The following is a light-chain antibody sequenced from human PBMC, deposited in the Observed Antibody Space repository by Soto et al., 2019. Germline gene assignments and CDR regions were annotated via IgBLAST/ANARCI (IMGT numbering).Light chain of an antibody. Sequence: QSALTQPASVSGSPGQSITISCTGTSSDVGTYNYVSWYQQHPDKVPKLIVYEVSNRPSGVSNRFSGSKSGNTASLTISGLQAEDEADYYCSSHTRSATVVFGGGTKLTVL. V-gene: IGLV2-14*01. CDR1: SSDVGTYNY. J-gene: IGLJ3*02. CDR2: EVS. CDR3: SSHTRSATVV.